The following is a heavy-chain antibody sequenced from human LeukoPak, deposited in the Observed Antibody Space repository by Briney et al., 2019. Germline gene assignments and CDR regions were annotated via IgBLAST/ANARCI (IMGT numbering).Heavy chain of an antibody. J-gene: IGHJ6*02. CDR2: ISDGGSTT. V-gene: IGHV3-74*01. CDR1: GFTFSSYW. CDR3: AKDEYGMDV. Sequence: GGSLRLSCAASGFTFSSYWMHWVRQAPGKGLVWVSRISDGGSTTTYADSVKGRFTISRDNSKNTLYLQMNSLRAEDTAVYYCAKDEYGMDVWGQGTTVTVSS.